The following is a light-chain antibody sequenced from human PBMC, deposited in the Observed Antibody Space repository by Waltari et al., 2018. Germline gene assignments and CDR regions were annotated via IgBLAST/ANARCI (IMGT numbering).Light chain of an antibody. CDR3: QQYYNWPRT. Sequence: EIVMTQSPATLSVSPGEGATPSCRASQSITNKLAWYQQRPGQAPRLLLTGASTRATGIPSRFSGSGSGTEFTLTISSLQSEDFAVYFCQQYYNWPRTFGQGTKLGIK. V-gene: IGKV3-15*01. CDR1: QSITNK. J-gene: IGKJ2*01. CDR2: GAS.